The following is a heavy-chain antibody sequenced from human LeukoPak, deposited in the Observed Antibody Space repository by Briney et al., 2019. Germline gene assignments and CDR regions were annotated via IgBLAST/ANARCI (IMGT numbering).Heavy chain of an antibody. V-gene: IGHV3-7*04. CDR3: ARGLSNGGSPYNWFVP. Sequence: GGSLRLSCVASGFTFSSSWMDWVRPAPGKGLEWVANIHPDGSKKNYLDSVKGRFTISRDNGKTSLHLQMNSLRAEDTAIYYCARGLSNGGSPYNWFVPWGQGTLVTVSS. CDR1: GFTFSSSW. D-gene: IGHD2-8*01. J-gene: IGHJ5*02. CDR2: IHPDGSKK.